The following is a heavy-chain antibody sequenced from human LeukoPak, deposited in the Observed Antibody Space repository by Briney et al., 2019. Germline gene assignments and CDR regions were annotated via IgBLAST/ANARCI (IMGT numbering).Heavy chain of an antibody. CDR2: ISWNSGSI. D-gene: IGHD6-13*01. J-gene: IGHJ5*02. Sequence: PGGSLRLSCAASGFTFDDYAMHWVRQAPGKGLEWVSGISWNSGSIGYADSVKGRFTISRDNAKNSLYLQMNSLRAEDTALYYCAKAPGYSIAAAVPGWFDPWGQGTLVTVSS. CDR1: GFTFDDYA. V-gene: IGHV3-9*01. CDR3: AKAPGYSIAAAVPGWFDP.